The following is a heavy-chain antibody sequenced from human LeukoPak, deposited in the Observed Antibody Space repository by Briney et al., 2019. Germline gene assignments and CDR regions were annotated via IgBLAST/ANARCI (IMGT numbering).Heavy chain of an antibody. CDR3: ARWYCSSTNCLNYYFGMDV. CDR1: GFSFRNCE. J-gene: IGHJ6*02. Sequence: PGGSLRLSCAASGFSFRNCEMNWVRQAPGKGLEWVSFISSSGNDRYYIDSVKGRFTISRDNAKHSLYLQMNSLRAEDTAVYYCARWYCSSTNCLNYYFGMDVWGQGTTVTVSS. CDR2: ISSSGNDR. V-gene: IGHV3-48*03. D-gene: IGHD2-2*01.